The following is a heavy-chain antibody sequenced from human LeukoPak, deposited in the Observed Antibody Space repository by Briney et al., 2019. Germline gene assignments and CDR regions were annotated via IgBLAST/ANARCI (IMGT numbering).Heavy chain of an antibody. D-gene: IGHD6-25*01. V-gene: IGHV3-30*18. CDR2: TSYDGSNQ. J-gene: IGHJ3*02. Sequence: GGSLRLSCAASGFTFSLYGMHWVRQAPGKGLEWVAVTSYDGSNQYYADSVKGRFTISRDNSKNTLYLQMNRLRTEDTAVYYCAKPLGKWLRGYDAFDIWGQGTMVTVSS. CDR3: AKPLGKWLRGYDAFDI. CDR1: GFTFSLYG.